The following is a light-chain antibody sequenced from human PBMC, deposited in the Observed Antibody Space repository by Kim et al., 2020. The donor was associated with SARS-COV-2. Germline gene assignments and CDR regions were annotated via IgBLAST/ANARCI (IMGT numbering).Light chain of an antibody. V-gene: IGLV3-21*04. Sequence: SYELTQPPSVSVAPGKTARITCGGNNIGSKSVHWYQQKPGQAPVLGIYYDSDRPSGIPARFSGSNSGNTATLTISRVEAGDEADYYCQVWDSSSDWVFGGGTKLTVL. CDR3: QVWDSSSDWV. J-gene: IGLJ3*02. CDR1: NIGSKS. CDR2: YDS.